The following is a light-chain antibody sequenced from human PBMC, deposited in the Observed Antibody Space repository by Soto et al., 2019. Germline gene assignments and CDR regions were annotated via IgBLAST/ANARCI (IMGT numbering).Light chain of an antibody. Sequence: EIVMTQSPATLSVSPGERATLSCRASQSVSSNLAWYQQKPGQAPRLLIYGASTRATGIPARFSGSGYGTEFTLTNSSLQSEEFAVYYCQQYNNWPQTFGQGTKVEIK. V-gene: IGKV3-15*01. CDR1: QSVSSN. J-gene: IGKJ1*01. CDR2: GAS. CDR3: QQYNNWPQT.